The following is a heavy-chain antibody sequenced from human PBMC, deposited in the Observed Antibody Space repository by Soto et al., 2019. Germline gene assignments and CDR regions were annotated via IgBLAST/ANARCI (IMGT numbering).Heavy chain of an antibody. CDR1: GYTFTGYY. CDR2: INPNSGGT. D-gene: IGHD6-6*01. V-gene: IGHV1-2*02. CDR3: ARAMYSNWSGHLTSLGY. Sequence: ASVKVSCKASGYTFTGYYMHWVRQAPGQGLEWMGWINPNSGGTNYAQKFQGRVTMTRDTSSSTAYMELSRLRSDDTAVYYCARAMYSNWSGHLTSLGYWGQGTLVTVSS. J-gene: IGHJ4*02.